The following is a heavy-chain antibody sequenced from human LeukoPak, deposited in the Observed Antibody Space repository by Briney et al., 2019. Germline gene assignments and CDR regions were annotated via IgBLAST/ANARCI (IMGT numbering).Heavy chain of an antibody. CDR2: IVPVFGTP. J-gene: IGHJ4*02. D-gene: IGHD3-9*01. CDR1: GDTFSKYA. V-gene: IGHV1-69*05. CDR3: ASRYTTSRHFDWDVVY. Sequence: SVKVSCRASGDTFSKYAITWVRQAPGQGLEWMGNIVPVFGTPIYAQKFQGRVTITTDESRTTAYMELSSLRSEDTALYYCASRYTTSRHFDWDVVYWGQGTLLTVSS.